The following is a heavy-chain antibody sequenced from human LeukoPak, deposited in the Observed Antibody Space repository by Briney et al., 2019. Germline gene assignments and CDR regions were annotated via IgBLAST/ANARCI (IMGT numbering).Heavy chain of an antibody. Sequence: GASVKVSCKASGYTFTGYYMHWVRQAPGQGLEWMGWINPNSGSTSYAQKFQGRVTMTRDTSTSTVYMELSSLRSEDTAVYYCARDRSKVAHYYDSSGYYPTFDYWGQGTLVTVSS. J-gene: IGHJ4*02. CDR2: INPNSGST. CDR1: GYTFTGYY. CDR3: ARDRSKVAHYYDSSGYYPTFDY. D-gene: IGHD3-22*01. V-gene: IGHV1-46*01.